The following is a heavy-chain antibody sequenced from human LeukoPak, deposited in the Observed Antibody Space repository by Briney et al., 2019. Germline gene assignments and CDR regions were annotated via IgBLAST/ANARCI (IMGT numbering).Heavy chain of an antibody. CDR2: ISAYNGNT. J-gene: IGHJ4*02. Sequence: ASAKVSCKTSGHTFTNYGISWMRQAPGQGLEWMGWISAYNGNTNYAQKVQGRVTMTTDTSTSTAYMELRSLRSDDTAVYYCARVGVYCTGDSCFDYWGQGTLVTVSS. D-gene: IGHD2-15*01. V-gene: IGHV1-18*01. CDR3: ARVGVYCTGDSCFDY. CDR1: GHTFTNYG.